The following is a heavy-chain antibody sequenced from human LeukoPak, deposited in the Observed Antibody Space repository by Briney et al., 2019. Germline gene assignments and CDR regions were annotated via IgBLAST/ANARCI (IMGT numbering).Heavy chain of an antibody. J-gene: IGHJ4*02. CDR1: GFTFSDYY. CDR3: ARGAAANLWFGGTTPYYFDY. D-gene: IGHD3-10*01. Sequence: PGGSLRLSCAASGFTFSDYYMSWIRQAPGQGLEWVAYISHSSGFTNYADSVKGRFAISRDNAKNSLYLQMDSLRAEDTSVFYCARGAAANLWFGGTTPYYFDYWGQGTLVTVSS. V-gene: IGHV3-11*06. CDR2: ISHSSGFT.